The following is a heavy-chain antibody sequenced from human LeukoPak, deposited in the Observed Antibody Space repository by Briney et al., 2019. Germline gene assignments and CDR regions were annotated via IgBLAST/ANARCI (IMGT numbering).Heavy chain of an antibody. J-gene: IGHJ5*02. D-gene: IGHD6-13*01. CDR3: ARAPYHSSSWRNWFDP. V-gene: IGHV3-33*01. CDR2: IWYDGSNR. Sequence: GGSLRLSCAASGFTFSSYGMHWVRQAPGKGLEWVAVIWYDGSNRYYADSVKGRFTISRDNSKNTLYLQMNSLRAEDTAVYYCARAPYHSSSWRNWFDPWGQGTLVTVSS. CDR1: GFTFSSYG.